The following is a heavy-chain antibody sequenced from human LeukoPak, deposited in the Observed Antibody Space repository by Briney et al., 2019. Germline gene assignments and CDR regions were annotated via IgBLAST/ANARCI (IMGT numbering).Heavy chain of an antibody. Sequence: ASVKVSCKPSGYTFTGSYVHWVRQAPGQGLEWMGRIDVNSGDTYLAQKFQGRVTLTRDTSISTDYLELSSLNSDDSAVYYCVRYIGGSGWCWGQGALVTVSS. J-gene: IGHJ4*02. CDR2: IDVNSGDT. V-gene: IGHV1-2*06. CDR3: VRYIGGSGWC. CDR1: GYTFTGSY. D-gene: IGHD3-16*01.